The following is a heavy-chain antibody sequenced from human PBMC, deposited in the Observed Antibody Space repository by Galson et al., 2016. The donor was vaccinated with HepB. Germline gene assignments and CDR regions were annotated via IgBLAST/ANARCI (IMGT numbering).Heavy chain of an antibody. Sequence: SETLSLTCVVSGGSITSTNWWSWVRQPPEEGLEWIGEIYHSGSIYYSQSLKSRVTISVDKSKNHFSLNLNSVTAADTAVYYCARSKGSNPRIPFDPWGQGILSTV. V-gene: IGHV4-4*02. CDR1: GGSITSTNW. CDR2: IYHSGSI. J-gene: IGHJ5*02. CDR3: ARSKGSNPRIPFDP. D-gene: IGHD5-18*01.